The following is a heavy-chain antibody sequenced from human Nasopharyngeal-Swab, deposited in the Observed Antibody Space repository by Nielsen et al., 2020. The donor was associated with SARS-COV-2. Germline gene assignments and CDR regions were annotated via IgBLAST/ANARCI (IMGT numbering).Heavy chain of an antibody. V-gene: IGHV3-11*04. CDR1: GFTFSDYY. CDR2: ISTSGTTT. J-gene: IGHJ6*02. Sequence: AGSLRLSCVASGFTFSDYYIAWIRQAPGQGLEWVSYISTSGTTTDSADSVKGRFTISRDNAKNSLYLQMNSLRAEDTAVYYCARGCVLTGPSCYYYGMDVWGQGTTVTVSS. D-gene: IGHD3-9*01. CDR3: ARGCVLTGPSCYYYGMDV.